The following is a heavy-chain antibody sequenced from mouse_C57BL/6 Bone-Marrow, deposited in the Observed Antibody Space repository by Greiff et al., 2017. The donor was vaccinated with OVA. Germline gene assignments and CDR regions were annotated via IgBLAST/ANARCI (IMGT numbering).Heavy chain of an antibody. J-gene: IGHJ2*01. V-gene: IGHV1-64*01. CDR2: IHPNSGST. CDR3: ARSLLRRYYFDY. Sequence: VHLVESGAELVKPGASVKLSCKASGYTFTSYWMHWVKQRPGQGLEWIGMIHPNSGSTNYNEKFKSKATLTVDKSSSTAYMQLSSLTSEDSAVYYCARSLLRRYYFDYWGQGTTLTVSS. D-gene: IGHD1-2*01. CDR1: GYTFTSYW.